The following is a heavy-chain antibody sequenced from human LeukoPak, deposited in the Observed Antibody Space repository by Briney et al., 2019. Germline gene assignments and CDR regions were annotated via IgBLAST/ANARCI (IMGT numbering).Heavy chain of an antibody. Sequence: PGGSLRLSCAASGFTFSSHSMNWVRQAPGKGLEWVSYISSSSSTIYYADSVKGRFTISRDNAKNSLYPQMDSLRDEDTAVYYCASVPVARTWYYFDYWGQGTLATVSS. V-gene: IGHV3-48*02. CDR1: GFTFSSHS. CDR3: ASVPVARTWYYFDY. CDR2: ISSSSSTI. D-gene: IGHD5-12*01. J-gene: IGHJ4*02.